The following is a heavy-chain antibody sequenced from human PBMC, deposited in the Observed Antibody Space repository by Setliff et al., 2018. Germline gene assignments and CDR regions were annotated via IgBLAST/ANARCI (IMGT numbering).Heavy chain of an antibody. V-gene: IGHV2-26*01. CDR2: IFSNDEK. Sequence: SGPTLMNPTETLTLTCTVSGFSLSNARMGVSWIRQPPGKTLEWLAHIFSNDEKSYSTSLESRLTISKDTSKSQVVLTMTNMDPADTATYYCARYYYDSSAYYPFLYWGQGMLVTVSS. D-gene: IGHD3-22*01. CDR1: GFSLSNARMG. J-gene: IGHJ4*02. CDR3: ARYYYDSSAYYPFLY.